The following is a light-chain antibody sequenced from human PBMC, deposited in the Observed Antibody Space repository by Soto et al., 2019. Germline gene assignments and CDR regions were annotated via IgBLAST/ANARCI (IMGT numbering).Light chain of an antibody. Sequence: EIVMTQSPAPLSASPGERATLSCRASQSVSSTLAWYQQKPGQAPRLLIYGASTRATGIPARFSGSGSGTEFTLTISSLQSEDFAVYYCQQYIYWPWTFGQGTKVDI. CDR2: GAS. CDR3: QQYIYWPWT. J-gene: IGKJ1*01. CDR1: QSVSST. V-gene: IGKV3-15*01.